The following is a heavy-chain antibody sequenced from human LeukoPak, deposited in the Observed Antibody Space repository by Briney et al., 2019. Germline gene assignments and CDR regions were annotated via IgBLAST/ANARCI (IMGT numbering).Heavy chain of an antibody. CDR3: ARVLGVGATVAFDI. CDR2: ISSSGSTI. D-gene: IGHD1-26*01. CDR1: GFTFSSYE. J-gene: IGHJ3*02. Sequence: GGSLRLSCAASGFTFSSYEMNWVRQAPGKGLEWVSYISSSGSTIYYADSVKGRFTISRDNAKNSLYLQMNSLRAEDTAVYYCARVLGVGATVAFDIWGQGTMVTVSS. V-gene: IGHV3-48*03.